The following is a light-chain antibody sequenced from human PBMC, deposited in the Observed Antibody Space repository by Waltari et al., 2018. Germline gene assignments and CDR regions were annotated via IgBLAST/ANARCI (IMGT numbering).Light chain of an antibody. CDR2: DVS. J-gene: IGLJ2*01. CDR1: SGDVGGSTS. Sequence: QSDLTQPRSVSGFPEQSVTISCTGSSGDVGGSTSVSWYQQIPGKAPKLIIYDVSKRPSGVPERFSGSMSDNTASLTVSGLQAEDEADYFCCSYAANKVVFGGGTRLTVL. V-gene: IGLV2-11*01. CDR3: CSYAANKVV.